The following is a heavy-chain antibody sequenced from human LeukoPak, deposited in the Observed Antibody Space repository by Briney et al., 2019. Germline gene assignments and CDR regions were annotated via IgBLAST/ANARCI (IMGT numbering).Heavy chain of an antibody. D-gene: IGHD1-26*01. V-gene: IGHV3-21*01. CDR3: PRGSEWDLLGSCDY. J-gene: IGHJ4*02. CDR1: GFTFSSYS. Sequence: GGSLRLSCAASGFTFSSYSMNWVRQARGKGLEWVSSISSSSSYIYYADSVKGRFTISRDNAKNSLYLQMNSLRAEDTAVYYCPRGSEWDLLGSCDYWGQGTLVTVSS. CDR2: ISSSSSYI.